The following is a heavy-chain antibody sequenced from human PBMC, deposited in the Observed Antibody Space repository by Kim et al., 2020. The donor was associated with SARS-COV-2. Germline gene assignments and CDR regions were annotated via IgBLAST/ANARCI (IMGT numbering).Heavy chain of an antibody. D-gene: IGHD2-15*01. CDR1: GFTFSNAW. Sequence: GGSLRLSCAASGFTFSNAWMSWVRQAPGKGLEWVGRIKSKTDGGTTDYAAPVKGRFTISRDDSKNTLYLQMNSLKTEDTAVYYCTTDGEYCSGGSCYSSGLGYWGQGTLVTVSS. CDR2: IKSKTDGGTT. J-gene: IGHJ4*02. V-gene: IGHV3-15*01. CDR3: TTDGEYCSGGSCYSSGLGY.